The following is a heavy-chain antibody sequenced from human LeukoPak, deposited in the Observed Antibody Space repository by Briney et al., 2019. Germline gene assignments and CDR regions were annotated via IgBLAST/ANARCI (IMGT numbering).Heavy chain of an antibody. CDR3: ARFPEHIAAFDNWFDP. CDR2: INPSGGST. Sequence: GASVKVSCKASGYTFTSYYMHWVRQAPGQGLEWMGIINPSGGSTSYAQKFQGRVTMTRDTSTSTVYMELSSLRSEDTAVYYCARFPEHIAAFDNWFDPWGQGTLVTVSS. V-gene: IGHV1-46*01. D-gene: IGHD6-13*01. CDR1: GYTFTSYY. J-gene: IGHJ5*02.